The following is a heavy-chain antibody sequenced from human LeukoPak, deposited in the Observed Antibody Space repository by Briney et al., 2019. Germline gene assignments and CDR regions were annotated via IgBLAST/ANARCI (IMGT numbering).Heavy chain of an antibody. V-gene: IGHV1-2*02. CDR3: ARSSYYGSGTYSPYYYYMDV. J-gene: IGHJ6*03. D-gene: IGHD3-10*01. Sequence: ASVKVSCKASGYTFTDYYIHWVRQAPGQGLEWMGWINPNSDGTNYAQNFQDRVTMTRDTSISPAYMELSRLRSDDTAVYYCARSSYYGSGTYSPYYYYMDVWGKGTTVTVSS. CDR2: INPNSDGT. CDR1: GYTFTDYY.